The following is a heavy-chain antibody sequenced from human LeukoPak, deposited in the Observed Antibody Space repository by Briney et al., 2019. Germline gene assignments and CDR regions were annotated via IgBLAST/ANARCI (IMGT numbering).Heavy chain of an antibody. D-gene: IGHD3-10*01. CDR2: ISTTDDGT. CDR1: GFTFNSYA. J-gene: IGHJ3*02. V-gene: IGHV3-23*01. Sequence: GGSLRLSCAASGFTFNSYAMSWVRQAPGKGLEWVSTISTTDDGTVYADSVKGRFTISRDGSKTTLYLQMNSLRVEDTAVYYCVRRGFGGWGAFDIWGQGTMVTVSS. CDR3: VRRGFGGWGAFDI.